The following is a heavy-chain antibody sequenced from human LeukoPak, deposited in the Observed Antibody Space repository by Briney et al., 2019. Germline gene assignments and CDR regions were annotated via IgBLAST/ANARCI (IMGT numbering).Heavy chain of an antibody. CDR3: ATEGQTYYFDN. V-gene: IGHV1-69*05. J-gene: IGHJ4*02. CDR1: GGTFSRYG. CDR2: IIPLFGTA. Sequence: GSSVKVSCKASGGTFSRYGIIWVRQAPGQGLEWLGGIIPLFGTANYAQKFQGRVTITTDESTSTAYMELNSLRSQDTALYYCATEGQTYYFDNWGQGTLVTVSS.